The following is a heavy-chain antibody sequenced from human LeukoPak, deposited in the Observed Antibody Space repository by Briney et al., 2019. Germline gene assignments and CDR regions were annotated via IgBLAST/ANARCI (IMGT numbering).Heavy chain of an antibody. J-gene: IGHJ6*03. D-gene: IGHD2-15*01. CDR2: IKQDGSEK. V-gene: IGHV3-7*01. CDR1: GFTFSSYW. CDR3: ARGRDCSGGSCYDYYYYYYMDV. Sequence: PGGSLRLSCAASGFTFSSYWMSWVRQAPGKGLEWVANIKQDGSEKYYVDSVKGRFTISRDNAKNSLYLQMNSLRAEDTAVYYCARGRDCSGGSCYDYYYYYYMDVRGKGTTVTVSS.